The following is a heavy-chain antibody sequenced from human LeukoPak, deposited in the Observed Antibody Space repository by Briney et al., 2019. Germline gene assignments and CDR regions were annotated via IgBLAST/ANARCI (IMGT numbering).Heavy chain of an antibody. J-gene: IGHJ5*02. Sequence: GGSLRLSCAASGFTFRSYGMSWVRQAPGEGLEWVAFIKYDGTNKYYADSVKGRFTISRDNSKNTLHLQMNSLGTDDTAFYYCAKCDVYYGLPFDPWGQGTLVIVSS. CDR3: AKCDVYYGLPFDP. CDR2: IKYDGTNK. CDR1: GFTFRSYG. V-gene: IGHV3-30*02. D-gene: IGHD3-10*01.